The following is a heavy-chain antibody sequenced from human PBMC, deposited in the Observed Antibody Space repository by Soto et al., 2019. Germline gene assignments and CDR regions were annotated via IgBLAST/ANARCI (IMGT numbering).Heavy chain of an antibody. J-gene: IGHJ4*02. Sequence: ASVKVSCKASGYTFTTYGISWVRQAPGQGLEWMGWISTYNGNTKYAQKLQGRVTMTTDTSTSTAYMELRSLRSDDTAVFYCAREMVRGVGSDYWGQGTLVTVSS. CDR3: AREMVRGVGSDY. CDR2: ISTYNGNT. D-gene: IGHD3-10*01. CDR1: GYTFTTYG. V-gene: IGHV1-18*01.